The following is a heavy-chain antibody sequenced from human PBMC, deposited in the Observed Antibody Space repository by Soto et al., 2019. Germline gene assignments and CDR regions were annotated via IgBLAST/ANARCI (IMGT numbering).Heavy chain of an antibody. V-gene: IGHV2-5*02. CDR2: IYWDDDK. CDR3: AHVTWYYGSGGARRYFDY. J-gene: IGHJ4*02. CDR1: GFSLSTSGVG. Sequence: SGPTLVNPTQTLTLTCTFSGFSLSTSGVGVGWIRQPPGKALEWLALIYWDDDKRYSPSLKSRLTITKDTSKNQVVLTMTNMDPVDTATYYCAHVTWYYGSGGARRYFDYWGQGTLVTVSS. D-gene: IGHD3-10*01.